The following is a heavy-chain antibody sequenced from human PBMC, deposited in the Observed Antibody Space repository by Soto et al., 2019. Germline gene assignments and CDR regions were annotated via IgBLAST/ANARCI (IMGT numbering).Heavy chain of an antibody. CDR2: IYYSGST. V-gene: IGHV4-59*01. CDR1: GGSISSYY. D-gene: IGHD3-10*01. CDR3: ARGYDGFGELLPLNWFDP. J-gene: IGHJ5*02. Sequence: QVQLQESGPGLVKPSETLSLTCTVSGGSISSYYWSWIRQPPGKGLEWIGYIYYSGSTNYNPSLKSRVTISVDTSKNQFSLKLSSVTAADTAVYYCARGYDGFGELLPLNWFDPWGQGTLVTVSS.